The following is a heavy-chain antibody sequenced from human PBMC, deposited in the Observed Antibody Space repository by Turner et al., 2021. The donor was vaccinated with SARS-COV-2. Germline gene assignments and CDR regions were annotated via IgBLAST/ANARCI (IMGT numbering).Heavy chain of an antibody. CDR3: AREHPPSSWQTYYFDF. J-gene: IGHJ4*02. D-gene: IGHD6-13*01. CDR1: GFTFSSYG. V-gene: IGHV3-33*01. CDR2: IWYDGSNK. Sequence: QVQLVESGGGVVQPGRSLRLSCAASGFTFSSYGMDWVRQAPGKGLEWWAIIWYDGSNKYYADSVKGRFTISRDNSKNTLYLQMNSLRAEDTAVYYCAREHPPSSWQTYYFDFWGQGTLVTVSS.